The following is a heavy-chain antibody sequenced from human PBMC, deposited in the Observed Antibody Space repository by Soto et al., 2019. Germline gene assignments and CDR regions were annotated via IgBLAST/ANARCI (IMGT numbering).Heavy chain of an antibody. V-gene: IGHV4-59*08. CDR3: ARHVLTIAAAGKSARWFDP. CDR1: GGPISSYY. D-gene: IGHD6-13*01. Sequence: SETRSLTCTVSGGPISSYYWSWIRQPPGKGLEWIGYIYYSGSTNYNPSLKSRVTISVDTSKNQFSLKLSSVTAADTAVYYCARHVLTIAAAGKSARWFDPWGQGTLVTVSS. J-gene: IGHJ5*02. CDR2: IYYSGST.